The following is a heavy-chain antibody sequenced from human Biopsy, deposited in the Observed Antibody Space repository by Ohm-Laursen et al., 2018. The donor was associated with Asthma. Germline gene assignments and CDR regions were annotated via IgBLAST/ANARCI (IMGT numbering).Heavy chain of an antibody. CDR1: GLSSSAYY. Sequence: SETLSLTYSMYGLSSSAYYWTWIRQTPGKGLEWIGESDHRGNTNTNATLKSRVTISKAKSANEFSLKMKSVTAADTAIYYCARGPEWSGLDIWGQGTTVTVSS. D-gene: IGHD3-3*01. V-gene: IGHV4-34*01. CDR2: SDHRGNT. J-gene: IGHJ6*02. CDR3: ARGPEWSGLDI.